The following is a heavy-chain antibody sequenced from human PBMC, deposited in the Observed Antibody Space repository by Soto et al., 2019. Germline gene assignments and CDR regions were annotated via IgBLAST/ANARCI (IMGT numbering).Heavy chain of an antibody. J-gene: IGHJ4*02. CDR3: AREKDASGWSRDFDY. V-gene: IGHV3-7*04. Sequence: GGSLRLSCATSGFTFSSHWMNWVRQAPGKGLEWVANIKQDGNVNFYLDSVKGRFTISRDNAKNSLYLQMNSLRAEDTAVYYCAREKDASGWSRDFDYWGQGTLVTVSS. CDR1: GFTFSSHW. D-gene: IGHD6-19*01. CDR2: IKQDGNVN.